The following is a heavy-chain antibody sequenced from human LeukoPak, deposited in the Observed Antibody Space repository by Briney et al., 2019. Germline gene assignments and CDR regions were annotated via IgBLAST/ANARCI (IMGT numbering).Heavy chain of an antibody. J-gene: IGHJ5*02. V-gene: IGHV6-1*01. CDR3: ARDPSGKGSSWYRWFDP. Sequence: SQTLSLTCAISGDSVSSNSAACNWIRQSPSRGLEWLGRTYYRSKWYNDYAVSVKSRITINPDTSKNQFSLQLNSVTPEDTAVYYCARDPSGKGSSWYRWFDPWGQGTLVTVSS. CDR1: GDSVSSNSAA. CDR2: TYYRSKWYN. D-gene: IGHD6-13*01.